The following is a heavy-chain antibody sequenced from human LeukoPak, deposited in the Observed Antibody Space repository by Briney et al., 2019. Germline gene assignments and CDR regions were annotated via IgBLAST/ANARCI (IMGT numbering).Heavy chain of an antibody. Sequence: PSETLSLTCAVYGGSFSGYYWSWIRQPPGKGLEWIGEINHSGSTNYNPSLKSRVTISVDTSKNQFSLKLSSVTAADTAVYYCARGPPYCSGGSCYLNWFDPWGQGPWSPSPQ. V-gene: IGHV4-34*01. CDR3: ARGPPYCSGGSCYLNWFDP. CDR1: GGSFSGYY. CDR2: INHSGST. D-gene: IGHD2-15*01. J-gene: IGHJ5*02.